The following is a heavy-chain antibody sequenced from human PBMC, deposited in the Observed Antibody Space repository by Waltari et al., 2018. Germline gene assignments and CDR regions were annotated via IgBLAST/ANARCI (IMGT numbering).Heavy chain of an antibody. CDR2: INPNSGGT. Sequence: QVQLLQSGAAVKKPGASVKASCKTSGYTLTAYYLHWVRQAPGQGLEWMGWINPNSGGTNYAQKFQGRVTMTRDTSISTAYMELSRLRSDDTAVYYCARDRDGYGMDVWGQGTTVTVSS. CDR3: ARDRDGYGMDV. J-gene: IGHJ6*02. V-gene: IGHV1-2*02. CDR1: GYTLTAYY.